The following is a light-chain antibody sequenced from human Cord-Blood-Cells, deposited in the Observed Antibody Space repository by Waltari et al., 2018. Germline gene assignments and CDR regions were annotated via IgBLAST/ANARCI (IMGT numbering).Light chain of an antibody. CDR2: DAS. J-gene: IGKJ4*01. V-gene: IGKV3-11*01. Sequence: EIVLTQSPATLFLSPGERATLSFRPSQSVSIYLACYQQKPGEAPMILIYDASNRATGIPARLSVSGSRTDFTLTISSLEPEDFVVYFCEQRRNWLTFGGGTKVEIK. CDR1: QSVSIY. CDR3: EQRRNWLT.